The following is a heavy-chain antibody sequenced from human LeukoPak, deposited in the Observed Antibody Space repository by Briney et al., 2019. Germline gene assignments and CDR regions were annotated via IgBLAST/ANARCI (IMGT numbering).Heavy chain of an antibody. D-gene: IGHD3-9*01. V-gene: IGHV3-23*01. J-gene: IGHJ4*02. Sequence: GSLRLSCAASGFTFSSYWLSWVRQAPGKGLEWVSGISGSGGSTYYADSVKGRFTISRDNAKNSLYLQMNSLRPEDTALYYCAKDMRDYDVFTGYFPFDYWGQGTLVAVSS. CDR1: GFTFSSYW. CDR3: AKDMRDYDVFTGYFPFDY. CDR2: ISGSGGST.